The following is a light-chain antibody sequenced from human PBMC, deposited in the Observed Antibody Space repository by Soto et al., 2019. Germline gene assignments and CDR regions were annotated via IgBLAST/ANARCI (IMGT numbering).Light chain of an antibody. J-gene: IGKJ5*01. V-gene: IGKV3-11*01. CDR1: QSINKY. Sequence: EIVVTQSPGTLSLSPGERATLSCRTSQSINKYLAWYQQKPGQAPRLLIYDASNRATGIPARFSGSGSGTDFTLTISSLEPEDFAVYYCQQRSNWPITFGQGTRLEIK. CDR3: QQRSNWPIT. CDR2: DAS.